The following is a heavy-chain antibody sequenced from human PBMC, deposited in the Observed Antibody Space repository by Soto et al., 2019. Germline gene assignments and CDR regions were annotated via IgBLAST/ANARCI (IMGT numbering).Heavy chain of an antibody. CDR3: ARVVRGSSSWRYDRDYYYYMDV. CDR2: IYYSGST. V-gene: IGHV4-61*08. J-gene: IGHJ6*03. D-gene: IGHD6-13*01. CDR1: GGSISSGGYY. Sequence: SETLSLTCTVSGGSISSGGYYWSWIRQHPGKGLEWIGYIYYSGSTNYNPSLKSRVTISVDTSKNQFSLKLSSVTAADTAVYYCARVVRGSSSWRYDRDYYYYMDVWGKGTTVTVSS.